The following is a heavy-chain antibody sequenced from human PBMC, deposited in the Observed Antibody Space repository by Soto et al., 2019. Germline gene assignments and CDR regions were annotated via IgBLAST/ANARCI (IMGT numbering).Heavy chain of an antibody. D-gene: IGHD3-3*01. V-gene: IGHV4-39*01. CDR3: ARHKYYDFFSCSSRRRRTRSSLGLGIPANRSSDL. CDR2: IYYSGST. Sequence: KGLEWIGYIYYSGSTNYNPSLKSRITISVDTSKNQFSLKLSSVTAADTAVYYCARHKYYDFFSCSSRRRRTRSSLGLGIPANRSSDL. J-gene: IGHJ2*01.